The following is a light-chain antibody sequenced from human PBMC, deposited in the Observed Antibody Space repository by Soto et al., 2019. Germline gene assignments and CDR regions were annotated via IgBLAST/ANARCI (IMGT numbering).Light chain of an antibody. V-gene: IGKV3D-15*01. J-gene: IGKJ1*01. CDR3: QQYNNWWT. Sequence: EIVMTQSPATLSVSPGERATLSCRASHSVSSNLAWYQQKPGQAPRFLIYDASNRATGIPARFSGSGSGTDFTLTISSLEPEDFATYYCQQYNNWWTFGQGTKVDIK. CDR1: HSVSSN. CDR2: DAS.